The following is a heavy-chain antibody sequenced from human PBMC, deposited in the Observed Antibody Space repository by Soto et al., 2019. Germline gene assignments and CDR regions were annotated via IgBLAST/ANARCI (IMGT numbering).Heavy chain of an antibody. V-gene: IGHV2-5*02. CDR2: VYWDDDK. CDR1: GFSLRSNGVG. J-gene: IGHJ5*02. CDR3: AHNLRRAGSYTGDRFDT. D-gene: IGHD3-16*02. Sequence: QITLKESGPTLVKPTQTLTLTCSFSGFSLRSNGVGVGWIRQPPAKALECLALVYWDDDKRYNPALKSRVTIPQDTSKNQVVLTMTNMDPVDTATYYCAHNLRRAGSYTGDRFDTWGQGTMVPVSS.